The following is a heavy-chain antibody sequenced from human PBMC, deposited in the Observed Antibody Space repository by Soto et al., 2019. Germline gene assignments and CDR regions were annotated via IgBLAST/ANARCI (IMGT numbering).Heavy chain of an antibody. D-gene: IGHD5-12*01. J-gene: IGHJ4*02. V-gene: IGHV3-30-3*01. CDR1: GFTFSSYA. Sequence: GSLRLSCAASGFTFSSYAMHWVRQAPGKGLEWVAVISYDGSNKYYADSVKGRFTISGDNSKNTLYLQMNSLRAEDTAVYYCARDREWLHRTFDYWGQGTLVTVSS. CDR3: ARDREWLHRTFDY. CDR2: ISYDGSNK.